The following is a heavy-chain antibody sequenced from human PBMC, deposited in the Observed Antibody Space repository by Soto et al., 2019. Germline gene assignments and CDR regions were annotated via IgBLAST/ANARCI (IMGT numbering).Heavy chain of an antibody. Sequence: SETLSLTCAVYGLSFSGYYSSWIRQPPGKGLEWIGEINHSGSTNYNPSLKSRVTISVDTSKNQFSLKLSSVTAADTAVYYCARGRSSSWYNGYYYYYMDVWGKGTTVTVSS. V-gene: IGHV4-34*01. CDR3: ARGRSSSWYNGYYYYYMDV. D-gene: IGHD6-13*01. CDR2: INHSGST. CDR1: GLSFSGYY. J-gene: IGHJ6*03.